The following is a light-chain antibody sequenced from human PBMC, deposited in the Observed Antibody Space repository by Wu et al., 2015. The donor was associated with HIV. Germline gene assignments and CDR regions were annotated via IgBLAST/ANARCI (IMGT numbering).Light chain of an antibody. CDR1: QSVGSF. CDR3: QQRSNWPPIT. V-gene: IGKV3-11*01. J-gene: IGKJ5*01. CDR2: DAS. Sequence: EIVLTQSPGTLSLSPGERATLSCRASQSVGSFLAWYQQKPGQAPRLLIYDASNRATGIPARFSGSGSGTDFTLTISSLEPEDFAVYYCQQRSNWPPITFGQGTRLEIK.